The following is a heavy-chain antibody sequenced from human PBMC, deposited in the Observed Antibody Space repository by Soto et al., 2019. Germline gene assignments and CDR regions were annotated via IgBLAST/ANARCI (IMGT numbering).Heavy chain of an antibody. CDR1: GFTFSSYA. V-gene: IGHV3-30-3*01. CDR2: ISYDGSNK. CDR3: ARDSQRYTAMVYYGMDV. D-gene: IGHD5-18*01. J-gene: IGHJ6*02. Sequence: PGGSLRLSCAASGFTFSSYAMSWVRQAPGKGLEWVAVISYDGSNKYYADSVKGRFTISRDNSKNTLYLQMNSLRAEDTAVYYCARDSQRYTAMVYYGMDVWGQGTTVTVSS.